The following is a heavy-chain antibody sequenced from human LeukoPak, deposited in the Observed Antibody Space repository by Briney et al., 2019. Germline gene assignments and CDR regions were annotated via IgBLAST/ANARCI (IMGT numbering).Heavy chain of an antibody. CDR3: ARVPYGSGSYYNAKTFDY. CDR2: ISSSGSTI. CDR1: GFTFSSYS. D-gene: IGHD3-10*01. J-gene: IGHJ4*02. Sequence: GGSLRLSCAASGFTFSSYSMNWVRQAPGKGLEWVSYISSSGSTIYYADSVKGRFTISRDNAKSSLYLQMNSLRAEDTAVYYCARVPYGSGSYYNAKTFDYWGQGTLVTVSS. V-gene: IGHV3-48*04.